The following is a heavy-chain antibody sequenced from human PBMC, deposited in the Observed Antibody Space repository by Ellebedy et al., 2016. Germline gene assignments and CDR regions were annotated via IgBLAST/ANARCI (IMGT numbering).Heavy chain of an antibody. CDR2: INHSGST. CDR3: ARIPMVRGVIIDY. Sequence: SETLSLXXAVYGGSFSGYYWSWIRQPPGKGLEWIGEINHSGSTNYNPSLKSRVTISVDTSKNQFSLKLSSVTAADTAVYYCARIPMVRGVIIDYWGQGTLVTVSS. D-gene: IGHD3-10*01. CDR1: GGSFSGYY. V-gene: IGHV4-34*01. J-gene: IGHJ4*02.